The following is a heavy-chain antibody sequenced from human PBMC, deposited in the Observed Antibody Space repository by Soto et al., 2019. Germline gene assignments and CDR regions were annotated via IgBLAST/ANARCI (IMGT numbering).Heavy chain of an antibody. V-gene: IGHV4-30-2*01. Sequence: SETLSLTCAVYGGSFSDYSWSWIRQPPGKGLEWIGYIYHSGSTYYNPSLKSRVTISVDRSKNQFSLKLSSVTAADTAVYYCARVPSPWGQGTLVTVSS. CDR1: GGSFSDYS. CDR3: ARVPSP. CDR2: IYHSGST. J-gene: IGHJ5*02.